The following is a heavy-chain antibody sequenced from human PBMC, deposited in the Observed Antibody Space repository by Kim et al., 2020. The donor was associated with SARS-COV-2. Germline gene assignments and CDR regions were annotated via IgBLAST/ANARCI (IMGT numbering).Heavy chain of an antibody. J-gene: IGHJ4*02. CDR2: IYHSGST. CDR3: ARDQYYDILTGYYRRFDY. D-gene: IGHD3-9*01. Sequence: SETLSLTCAVSGGSISSSNWWSWVRQPPGKGLEWIGEIYHSGSTNYNPSLKSRVTISVDKSKNQFSLKLNSVTAADTAVYYCARDQYYDILTGYYRRFDYWGQGTLVTVSS. CDR1: GGSISSSNW. V-gene: IGHV4-4*02.